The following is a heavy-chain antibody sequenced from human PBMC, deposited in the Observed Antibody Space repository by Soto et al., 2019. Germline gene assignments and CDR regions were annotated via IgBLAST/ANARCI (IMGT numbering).Heavy chain of an antibody. D-gene: IGHD3-16*01. V-gene: IGHV3-30-3*01. Sequence: PGGSLRLSCAASGFTFSAYAMHWVRQAPGKGLEWLAMISYDGSNNYFADSVKGRFTISRDNSKNTLYLQMNSLRAEDTAVYYCARDSWGVDYWGQGTLVTV. CDR1: GFTFSAYA. CDR3: ARDSWGVDY. CDR2: ISYDGSNN. J-gene: IGHJ4*02.